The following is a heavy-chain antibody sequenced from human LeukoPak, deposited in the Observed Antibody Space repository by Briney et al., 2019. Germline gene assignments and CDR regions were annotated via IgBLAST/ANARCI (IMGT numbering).Heavy chain of an antibody. CDR2: MNPNSGNT. V-gene: IGHV1-8*01. Sequence: ASVKVSCKASGYTFTSYDIKWVRQATGQGLEWMGWMNPNSGNTGYAQKFQGRVTMTRNTSISTAYMELSSLRSEDTAVYYCFIGSSGYYYYYMDVWGKGTTVTVSS. CDR1: GYTFTSYD. CDR3: FIGSSGYYYYYMDV. D-gene: IGHD6-6*01. J-gene: IGHJ6*03.